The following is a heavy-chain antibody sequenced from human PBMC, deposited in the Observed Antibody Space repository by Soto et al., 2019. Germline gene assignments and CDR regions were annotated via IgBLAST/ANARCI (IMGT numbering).Heavy chain of an antibody. Sequence: QVQLVESGGGVVQPGRSLRLSCAASGFTFSNYGMHWARQAPGKGLEWVAVIWYGGNNKYYADSVKGRFTISRDNSKNPLYLQMNSLRAEDTAVYYCARDPVRWLQFPPDYWGQGTLVTVSS. CDR3: ARDPVRWLQFPPDY. J-gene: IGHJ4*02. CDR2: IWYGGNNK. D-gene: IGHD5-12*01. V-gene: IGHV3-33*01. CDR1: GFTFSNYG.